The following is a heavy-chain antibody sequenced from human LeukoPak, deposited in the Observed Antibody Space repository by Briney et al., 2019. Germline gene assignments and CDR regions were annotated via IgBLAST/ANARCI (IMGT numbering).Heavy chain of an antibody. V-gene: IGHV1-2*02. Sequence: ASVKVSCKASGYTFTGYHIHWVRQAPGQGLEWMGRINPNSGGTNYAQKFQGRVTMTRDTSISTAYMELSRLRSDDTAVYYCARESRILGYCSSTSCYSLGYWGQGTLVTVSS. D-gene: IGHD2-2*01. J-gene: IGHJ4*02. CDR3: ARESRILGYCSSTSCYSLGY. CDR1: GYTFTGYH. CDR2: INPNSGGT.